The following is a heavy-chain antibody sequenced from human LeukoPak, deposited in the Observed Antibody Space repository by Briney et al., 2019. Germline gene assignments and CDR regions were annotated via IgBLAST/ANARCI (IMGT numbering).Heavy chain of an antibody. CDR1: GGTFSSYA. J-gene: IGHJ4*02. D-gene: IGHD3-22*01. Sequence: GASVKVYCKDSGGTFSSYAISWVQPAPGQGLESMGGIIPIFGTANYAQKFQGRVTITTDESTSTAYMELSSLRSEDTAVYYCASTLQYYDSSGPDPDLDYWGQGTLSPSPQ. CDR3: ASTLQYYDSSGPDPDLDY. CDR2: IIPIFGTA. V-gene: IGHV1-69*05.